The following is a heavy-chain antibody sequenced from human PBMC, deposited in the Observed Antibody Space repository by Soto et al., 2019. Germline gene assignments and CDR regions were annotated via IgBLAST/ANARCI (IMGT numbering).Heavy chain of an antibody. CDR2: IYPDDSDT. J-gene: IGHJ4*02. D-gene: IGHD2-8*02. V-gene: IGHV5-51*01. CDR1: GYRFTIYW. CDR3: ARRINGGVDY. Sequence: GESLKISCTGSGYRFTIYWIAWVRQMPGKGLEWMGIIYPDDSDTTYSPSFQGQVTISADKSISTAYLQWSSLKASDTAMYYCARRINGGVDYWGQGTLVTVSS.